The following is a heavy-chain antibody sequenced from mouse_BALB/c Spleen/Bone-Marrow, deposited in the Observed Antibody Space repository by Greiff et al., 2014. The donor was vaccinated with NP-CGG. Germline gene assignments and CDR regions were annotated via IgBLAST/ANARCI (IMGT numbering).Heavy chain of an antibody. J-gene: IGHJ4*01. CDR3: ASLYFYGSSYYTMDY. CDR1: GFTFSSYA. CDR2: ISSGGST. V-gene: IGHV5-6-5*01. Sequence: DVKLVESGGGLVKPGGSLKLSCAASGFTFSSYAMSWVRQTPEERLEWVASISSGGSTYYPDSVKGRFTISRDNARNILYLQMSSLRSEDTAMYYCASLYFYGSSYYTMDYWGQGTSVTVSS. D-gene: IGHD1-1*01.